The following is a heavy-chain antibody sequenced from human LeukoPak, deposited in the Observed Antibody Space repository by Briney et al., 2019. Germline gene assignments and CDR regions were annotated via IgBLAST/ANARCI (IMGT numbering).Heavy chain of an antibody. Sequence: ASVKVSCKASGYTFSNYGISWVRQAPGLGLEWMGWTSYNGNTNYAQKFQDRVTMTTDTSTTTAYMELRSLESDDTAVYYCARHSGSGWQALGYWGQGTLVTVSS. CDR2: TSYNGNT. CDR1: GYTFSNYG. V-gene: IGHV1-18*04. J-gene: IGHJ4*02. CDR3: ARHSGSGWQALGY. D-gene: IGHD6-19*01.